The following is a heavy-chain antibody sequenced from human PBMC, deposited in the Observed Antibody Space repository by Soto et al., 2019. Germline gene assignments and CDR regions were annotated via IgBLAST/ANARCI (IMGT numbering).Heavy chain of an antibody. Sequence: SETMSLTCTVSGGSISSSSYYWGWIRQPPGKGLEWIGSIYYSGSTYYNPSLKSRVTISVDTSKNQFSLKLSSVTAADTAVYYCARDRLHNWFAPWGQGTLVTVSS. J-gene: IGHJ5*02. CDR1: GGSISSSSYY. CDR2: IYYSGST. CDR3: ARDRLHNWFAP. V-gene: IGHV4-39*02. D-gene: IGHD4-17*01.